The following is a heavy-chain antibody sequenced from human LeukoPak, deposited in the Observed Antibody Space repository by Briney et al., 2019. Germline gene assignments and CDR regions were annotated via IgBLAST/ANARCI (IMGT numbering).Heavy chain of an antibody. CDR3: ARDTRQYYHNGMDV. CDR1: GFSLSDYA. CDR2: VSYDGRNE. V-gene: IGHV3-30*03. D-gene: IGHD2/OR15-2a*01. J-gene: IGHJ6*03. Sequence: GGSLRLSCRASGFSLSDYAMHWVRQAPGKGLEWVAVVSYDGRNEYYGDSVKGRFTISRDTSKNTLYLQMNSLRTEDTAVYYCARDTRQYYHNGMDVWGYGTTVTVSS.